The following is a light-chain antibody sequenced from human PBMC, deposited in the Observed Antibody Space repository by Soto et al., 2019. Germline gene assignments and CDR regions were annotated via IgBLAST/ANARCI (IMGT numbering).Light chain of an antibody. V-gene: IGLV2-14*01. CDR3: SSYTNSDTWV. J-gene: IGLJ3*02. CDR1: SSDVGGYNY. Sequence: QSVLTQPASVSVSPGQSITISCTGTSSDVGGYNYVSWYQQHPGQVPKLTIYEVTNRPSGVSSRFSGSKSGNTASLTISGLQAEDEADYYCSSYTNSDTWVFGGGTQLTVL. CDR2: EVT.